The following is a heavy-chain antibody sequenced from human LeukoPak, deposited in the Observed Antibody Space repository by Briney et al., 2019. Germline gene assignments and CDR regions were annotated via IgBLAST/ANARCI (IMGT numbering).Heavy chain of an antibody. Sequence: ASVKVSCKASGYTFTGYYMHWVRQAPGQGLEWTGWINPNSGGTNYAQKFQGRVTMTRDTSISTAYMELSRLRSDDTAVYYCARDMYYDSSGYPYWGQGTLVTVSS. V-gene: IGHV1-2*02. CDR3: ARDMYYDSSGYPY. J-gene: IGHJ4*02. CDR1: GYTFTGYY. CDR2: INPNSGGT. D-gene: IGHD3-22*01.